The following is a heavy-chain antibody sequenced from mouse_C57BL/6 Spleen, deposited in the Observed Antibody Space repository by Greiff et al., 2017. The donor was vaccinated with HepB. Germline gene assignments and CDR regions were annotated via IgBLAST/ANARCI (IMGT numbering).Heavy chain of an antibody. D-gene: IGHD1-1*01. CDR1: GYTFTEYT. J-gene: IGHJ1*03. Sequence: VKLMESGAELVKPGASVKLSCKASGYTFTEYTIHWVKQRSGQGLEWIGWFYPGSGSIKYNEKFKDKATLTADKSSSTVYMELSRLTSEDSAVYFCARHEEDTTVVATRYFDVWGTGTTVTVSS. CDR2: FYPGSGSI. CDR3: ARHEEDTTVVATRYFDV. V-gene: IGHV1-62-2*01.